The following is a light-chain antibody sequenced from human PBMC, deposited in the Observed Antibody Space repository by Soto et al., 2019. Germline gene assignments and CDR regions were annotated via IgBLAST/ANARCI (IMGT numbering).Light chain of an antibody. J-gene: IGKJ2*01. Sequence: EIVMTQSPATLSVSPGERATVSCRASQSVSSNLAWYQQKPGQAPRLLIYGASTRATGIPARFSGSGSGTEFTLNIGSLQSEDFAVYYCQQYNNWPRTFGQGTKLEIK. V-gene: IGKV3-15*01. CDR2: GAS. CDR1: QSVSSN. CDR3: QQYNNWPRT.